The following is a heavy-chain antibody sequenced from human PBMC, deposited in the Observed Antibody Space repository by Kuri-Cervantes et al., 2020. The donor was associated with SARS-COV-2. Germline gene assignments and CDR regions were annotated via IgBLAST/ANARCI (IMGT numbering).Heavy chain of an antibody. CDR2: IYYSGST. CDR3: ARHQDSGSYYGAFDI. CDR1: GGSFSGYS. Sequence: GSLRLSCAVYGGSFSGYSWSWIRQPPGKGLEWIGSIYYSGSTYYNPSLKSRVTISVDTSKNQFSLKLSSVTAADTAVYYCARHQDSGSYYGAFDIWGQGTMVTVSS. D-gene: IGHD1-26*01. V-gene: IGHV4-34*01. J-gene: IGHJ3*02.